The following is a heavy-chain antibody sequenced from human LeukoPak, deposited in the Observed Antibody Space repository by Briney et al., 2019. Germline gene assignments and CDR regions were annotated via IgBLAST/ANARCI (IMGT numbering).Heavy chain of an antibody. Sequence: SETLSLTCTVSGASITSYYWSWIRQPPGKGLEWIGYSYYSGSTYYNPSLKSRVTISVDMSKNQFSLKLSSVTAADTAVYYCARVHRDGYTYLYHYFDCWGQGTLVTVSA. J-gene: IGHJ4*02. V-gene: IGHV4-59*08. D-gene: IGHD5-24*01. CDR1: GASITSYY. CDR2: SYYSGST. CDR3: ARVHRDGYTYLYHYFDC.